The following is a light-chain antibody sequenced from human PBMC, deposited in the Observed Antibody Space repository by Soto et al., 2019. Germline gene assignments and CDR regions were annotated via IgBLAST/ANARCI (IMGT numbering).Light chain of an antibody. Sequence: QSVLTQPPSVSGAPGQRVTISCTGTNSNIGADYGVQWYQQFPGTAPKPLIYANNNPPSGVSDRFSGSKSATSASLAVTGLQPGDEGDYYGQSYDNNLVGMVFGAGTKLTVL. CDR1: NSNIGADYG. CDR3: QSYDNNLVGMV. J-gene: IGLJ3*02. CDR2: ANN. V-gene: IGLV1-40*01.